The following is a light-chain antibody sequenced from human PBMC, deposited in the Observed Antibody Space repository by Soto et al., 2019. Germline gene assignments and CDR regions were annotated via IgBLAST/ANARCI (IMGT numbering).Light chain of an antibody. CDR1: SSDIGGYDY. CDR3: SSYTCTSPLVV. Sequence: QSALTQPASVSGSPGQSITISCTGTSSDIGGYDYVSWYQQYPGKVPKLMIYDVTNRASGVPSRFSASKSGDTASLTISGLQAEDEADYYCSSYTCTSPLVVFGGGTKVTVL. J-gene: IGLJ2*01. CDR2: DVT. V-gene: IGLV2-14*01.